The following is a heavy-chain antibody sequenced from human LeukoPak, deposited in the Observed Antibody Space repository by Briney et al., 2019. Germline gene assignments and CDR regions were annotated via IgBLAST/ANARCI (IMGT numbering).Heavy chain of an antibody. V-gene: IGHV3-30*02. J-gene: IGHJ4*02. CDR2: ISFDGSIK. CDR1: GSSFTSYG. Sequence: PGGSLRLSCAASGSSFTSYGMHWVRQAPGKGLEWVSFISFDGSIKYYGVSVKGRFTISTDDSKNTLYLHMNSLRTEDTAVYFCAIPHGDFVYWGQGMLVTVSS. CDR3: AIPHGDFVY. D-gene: IGHD4-17*01.